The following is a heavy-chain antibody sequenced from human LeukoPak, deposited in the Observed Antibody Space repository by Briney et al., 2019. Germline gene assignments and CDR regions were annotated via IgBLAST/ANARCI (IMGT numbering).Heavy chain of an antibody. CDR2: IIPIFGTA. CDR1: GGTFSSYA. Sequence: SVKVSCKASGGTFSSYAISWVRQAPGQGLEWMGRIIPIFGTANYAQKFQGRVTITRDTSASTAYMKLSSLRSEDTAVYYCARVPMVISALWDYWGQGTLVTVSS. D-gene: IGHD4/OR15-4a*01. J-gene: IGHJ4*02. V-gene: IGHV1-69*05. CDR3: ARVPMVISALWDY.